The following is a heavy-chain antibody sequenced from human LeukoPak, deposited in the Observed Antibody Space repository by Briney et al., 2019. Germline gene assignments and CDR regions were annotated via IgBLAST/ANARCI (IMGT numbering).Heavy chain of an antibody. D-gene: IGHD3-3*01. CDR2: INPNNGGT. CDR3: ARARITIRAYDY. V-gene: IGHV1-2*02. J-gene: IGHJ4*02. Sequence: GASVKVSCKASGYTFTGYYMHWVRQAPGQGLEWMGWINPNNGGTNYAQKFQGRVTMTRDTSISTAYMELSRLRSDDTAVYYCARARITIRAYDYWGQGTLVTVSS. CDR1: GYTFTGYY.